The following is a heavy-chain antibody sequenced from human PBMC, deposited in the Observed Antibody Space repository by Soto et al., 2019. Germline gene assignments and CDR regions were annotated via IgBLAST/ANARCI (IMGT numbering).Heavy chain of an antibody. CDR2: ISISSTYI. CDR3: ARARYSSSWSHYYYGMDV. Sequence: GGSLRLSCAASGLTFSSHSMNWVRQAPGKGLEWVSSISISSTYIYYADSLKGRFTISRDDAKNSLYLQMNSLRAEDTAVYYCARARYSSSWSHYYYGMDVWGQGTTVTVSS. CDR1: GLTFSSHS. V-gene: IGHV3-21*01. D-gene: IGHD6-13*01. J-gene: IGHJ6*02.